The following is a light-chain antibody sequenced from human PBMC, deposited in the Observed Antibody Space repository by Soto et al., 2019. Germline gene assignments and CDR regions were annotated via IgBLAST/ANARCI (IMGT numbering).Light chain of an antibody. CDR1: QSVSSN. V-gene: IGKV3-15*01. CDR3: QQYNNWPYT. Sequence: EIVMTQSPATLSVSPGERATLSCRASQSVSSNLAWYQQKPGQAPRLLIYGASTRATGIPARFSGSRSGTEFTLTISSLQSEDFAVYYCQQYNNWPYTFGQGTPLEIK. J-gene: IGKJ2*01. CDR2: GAS.